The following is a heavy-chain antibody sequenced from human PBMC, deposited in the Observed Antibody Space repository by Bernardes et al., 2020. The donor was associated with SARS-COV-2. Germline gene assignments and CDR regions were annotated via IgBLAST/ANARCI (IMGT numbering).Heavy chain of an antibody. J-gene: IGHJ4*02. Sequence: GGSLRLSCAASGFTFSNACMSWVRQAPGKGLEWVGLIQRKSEGGTTDYAAPVKGRFTISRDDSKNTVYLQMNSLKTEDTAVYYCTTDQMDYWGQGTLVTVSS. CDR2: IQRKSEGGTT. CDR1: GFTFSNAC. CDR3: TTDQMDY. V-gene: IGHV3-15*01.